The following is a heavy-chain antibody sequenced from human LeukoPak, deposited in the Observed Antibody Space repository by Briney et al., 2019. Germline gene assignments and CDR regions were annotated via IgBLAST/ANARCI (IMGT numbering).Heavy chain of an antibody. CDR1: GYTFTSYA. J-gene: IGHJ4*02. CDR3: ARVPRVVAATLGC. D-gene: IGHD2-15*01. V-gene: IGHV1-3*01. Sequence: ASVKVSCKASGYTFTSYAMHWVRQAPGQRLEWMGWINAGNGNTKYSQKFQGRVTITRDTSASTAYMELSSLRSEDTAVYYCARVPRVVAATLGCWGQGTLVTVSS. CDR2: INAGNGNT.